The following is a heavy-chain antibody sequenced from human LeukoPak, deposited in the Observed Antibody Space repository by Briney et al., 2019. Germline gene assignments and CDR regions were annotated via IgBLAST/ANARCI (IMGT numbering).Heavy chain of an antibody. Sequence: SETLSLTCTVSGGSISNYYWSWIRQPPGKGLEWIGYIYYSGGTNYNPSLKSRVTISVDTSKNQFSLKLSSVTAADTAVYYCAIGPPFDYWGQGTLVTVSS. CDR3: AIGPPFDY. CDR1: GGSISNYY. J-gene: IGHJ4*02. V-gene: IGHV4-59*01. CDR2: IYYSGGT. D-gene: IGHD3-10*01.